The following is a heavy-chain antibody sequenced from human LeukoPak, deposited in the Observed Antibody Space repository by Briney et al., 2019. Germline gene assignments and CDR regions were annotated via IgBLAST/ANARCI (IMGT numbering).Heavy chain of an antibody. CDR1: GGSISSGSYY. V-gene: IGHV4-61*01. CDR3: ARTGRDGYNYPPDY. CDR2: VYYSGSA. J-gene: IGHJ4*02. Sequence: SETLSLTCTVSGGSISSGSYYWGWIRQPPGKGLEWIGYVYYSGSANYNPSLKSRVTISVDTSKNQFSLRLSSVTAADTAVYYCARTGRDGYNYPPDYWGQGTLVTVSS. D-gene: IGHD5-24*01.